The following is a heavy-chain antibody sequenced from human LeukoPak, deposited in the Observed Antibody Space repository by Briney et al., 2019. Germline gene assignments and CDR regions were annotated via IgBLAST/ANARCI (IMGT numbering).Heavy chain of an antibody. Sequence: SETLSLTCTVSGDSITNHSWSWIRQSPGKGLEWIGYIYSSGSTNYNPSLKSRVSLSVDTSKNQFSLKLTSVTAADSAVYYCARHVESTYYGLWSGYYMFDTWGQGTLVTVSS. D-gene: IGHD3-3*01. CDR2: IYSSGST. CDR1: GDSITNHS. V-gene: IGHV4-59*08. J-gene: IGHJ5*02. CDR3: ARHVESTYYGLWSGYYMFDT.